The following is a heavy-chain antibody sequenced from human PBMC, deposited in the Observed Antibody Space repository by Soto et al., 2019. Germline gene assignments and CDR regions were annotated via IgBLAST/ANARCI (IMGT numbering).Heavy chain of an antibody. CDR1: GDSITSDKW. Sequence: QVQLQESGPGLVKPSGTLSLTCAVSGDSITSDKWWRWIRQPPGKGLQWIGEIYHSGSTKYNPSLKSRVIISVDTSKTQFSLTLSSVTAADTAVYYWARGETQQQRGYWGQGTLVTVSS. D-gene: IGHD6-13*01. V-gene: IGHV4-4*02. CDR2: IYHSGST. J-gene: IGHJ4*02. CDR3: ARGETQQQRGY.